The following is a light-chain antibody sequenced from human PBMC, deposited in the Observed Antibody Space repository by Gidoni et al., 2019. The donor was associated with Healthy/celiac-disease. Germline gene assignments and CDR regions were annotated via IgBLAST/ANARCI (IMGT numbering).Light chain of an antibody. Sequence: DIQRTQSPSSLSASVGDRVTITCRASQSISSYLNWYQQKPGKAPTLLIYAASSLQSGVPSRFSGSGSGTDFTLTISSLHPEDFATYYCQQSYSTPYTFGQGTKLEIK. CDR1: QSISSY. V-gene: IGKV1-39*01. CDR3: QQSYSTPYT. CDR2: AAS. J-gene: IGKJ2*01.